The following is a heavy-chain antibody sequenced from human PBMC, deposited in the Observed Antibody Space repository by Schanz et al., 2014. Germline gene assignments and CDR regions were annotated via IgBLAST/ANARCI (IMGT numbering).Heavy chain of an antibody. V-gene: IGHV3-48*04. CDR3: ARIGGSVFDY. CDR2: VSRSTPDI. CDR1: GFTFSSYS. D-gene: IGHD3-10*01. J-gene: IGHJ4*02. Sequence: EVQLVESGGGLVQPGGSLRLSCTASGFTFSSYSMNWVRQAPGKGLEWVSYVSRSTPDIYYADSVKGRFTISRDNSKNSLYLQMNSRRAEDAAVYYCARIGGSVFDYWAQGTLVTVSS.